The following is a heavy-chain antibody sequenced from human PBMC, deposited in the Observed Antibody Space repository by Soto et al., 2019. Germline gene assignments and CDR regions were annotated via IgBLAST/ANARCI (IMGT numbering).Heavy chain of an antibody. CDR2: IIPIFGTA. V-gene: IGHV1-69*13. Sequence: SVKVSCKASGGTFSSYAISWVRQAPGQGLEWMGGIIPIFGTANYAQKFQGRVTITADESTSTAYMELSSLRSEDTAVYYCARDQVDTDMLDYWGQGTLVTVYS. J-gene: IGHJ4*02. CDR3: ARDQVDTDMLDY. D-gene: IGHD5-18*01. CDR1: GGTFSSYA.